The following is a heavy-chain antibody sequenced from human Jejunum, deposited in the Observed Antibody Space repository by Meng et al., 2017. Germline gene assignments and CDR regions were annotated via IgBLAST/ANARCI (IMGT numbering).Heavy chain of an antibody. CDR3: ARNYSDY. D-gene: IGHD3-10*01. Sequence: QVQLAQPGAELKKHGASVKVSCKASGYSFSDYYIHWVRQAPGQGLEYMGRINPNSGAANLPQKFQGRVTMTTDTSTSTAYMELSRLTSDDTAVYYCARNYSDYWGQGTLVTVSS. J-gene: IGHJ4*02. CDR1: GYSFSDYY. CDR2: INPNSGAA. V-gene: IGHV1-2*06.